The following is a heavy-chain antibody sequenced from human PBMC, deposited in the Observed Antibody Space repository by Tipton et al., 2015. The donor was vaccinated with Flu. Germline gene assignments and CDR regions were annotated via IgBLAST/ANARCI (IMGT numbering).Heavy chain of an antibody. CDR3: ARALNSGREYTFDI. Sequence: TLSLTCTVSGGSISSGSYYWSWIRRPAGKGLEWIGRVYPSGSANYNPSLKSRVTISVDTSKNQFSLNLSSVTATDTAVYYCARALNSGREYTFDIWGRGTVVTVSS. CDR2: VYPSGSA. V-gene: IGHV4-61*02. J-gene: IGHJ3*02. D-gene: IGHD1-26*01. CDR1: GGSISSGSYY.